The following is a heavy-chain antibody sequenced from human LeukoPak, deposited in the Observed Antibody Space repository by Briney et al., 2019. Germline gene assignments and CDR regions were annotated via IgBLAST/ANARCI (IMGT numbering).Heavy chain of an antibody. J-gene: IGHJ4*02. D-gene: IGHD6-19*01. V-gene: IGHV3-30*02. CDR3: AKDSGSSGWYLDS. CDR2: IRYDSSDK. CDR1: GLIFSSYY. Sequence: GDSLTLSCAASGLIFSSYYMHWVRQAPAGARAWLTFIRYDSSDKDYAYSVKGRLTISREKSKNTLYLQLNSLTPEETAMYYCAKDSGSSGWYLDSWGQGTLVTVSS.